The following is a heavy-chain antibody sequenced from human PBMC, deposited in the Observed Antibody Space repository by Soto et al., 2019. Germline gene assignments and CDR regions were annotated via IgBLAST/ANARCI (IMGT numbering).Heavy chain of an antibody. CDR3: ARGDITIFGVVIVLTYYGMDV. D-gene: IGHD3-3*01. J-gene: IGHJ6*02. CDR2: INPSGGST. Sequence: QVQLVQSGAEVKKPGASVKVSCKASGYTFTSYYMHWVRQAPGQGLEWMGIINPSGGSTSYAQKFQGRVTMTRDTSTSTVYMELSSLISEDTAVYYCARGDITIFGVVIVLTYYGMDVWGQGTTVTVSS. CDR1: GYTFTSYY. V-gene: IGHV1-46*01.